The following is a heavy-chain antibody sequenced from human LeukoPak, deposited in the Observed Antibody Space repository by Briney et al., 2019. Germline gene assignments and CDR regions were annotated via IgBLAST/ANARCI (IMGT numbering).Heavy chain of an antibody. V-gene: IGHV3-66*01. CDR3: ATRPDGNDVPYFDY. D-gene: IGHD5-12*01. Sequence: GGSLRLSCAASGLTDGFKLMSWVRQAPGKGLVWVSIIYSGGSSYYADSVKGRFTVSRDTSKNTLYLQMNSLSAEDTAVYYCATRPDGNDVPYFDYWGQGTLVTVSS. CDR2: IYSGGSS. J-gene: IGHJ4*02. CDR1: GLTDGFKL.